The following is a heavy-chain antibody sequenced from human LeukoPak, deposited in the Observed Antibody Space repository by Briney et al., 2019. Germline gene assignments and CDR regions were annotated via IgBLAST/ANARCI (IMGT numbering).Heavy chain of an antibody. CDR2: ISSGSTI. Sequence: ETLSLTCTVSGGSISSSTFYWGWIRQPPGKGLEWVSYISSGSTIYYADSVKGRFTISRDNAKNSLYLQMNSLRAEDTAVYYCASMSPEDYWGQGTLVTVSS. CDR1: GGSISSSTFY. V-gene: IGHV3-69-1*02. CDR3: ASMSPEDY. J-gene: IGHJ4*02. D-gene: IGHD3-16*01.